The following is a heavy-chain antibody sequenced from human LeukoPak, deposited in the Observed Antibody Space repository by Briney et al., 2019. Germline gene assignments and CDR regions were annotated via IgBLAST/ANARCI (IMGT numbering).Heavy chain of an antibody. CDR2: IIPIFGTA. J-gene: IGHJ6*04. Sequence: SVKVSCKASGGTFSSYAISWVRQAPGQGLEWMGGIIPIFGTANYAQKFQGRVTITADESTSTAYMELGSLRSEDTAVYYCARKPPGPYDFWSGYPLDVWGKGTTVTVSS. CDR3: ARKPPGPYDFWSGYPLDV. CDR1: GGTFSSYA. D-gene: IGHD3-3*01. V-gene: IGHV1-69*01.